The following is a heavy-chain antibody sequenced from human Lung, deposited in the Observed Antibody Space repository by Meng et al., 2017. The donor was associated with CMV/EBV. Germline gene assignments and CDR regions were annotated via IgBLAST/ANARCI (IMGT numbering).Heavy chain of an antibody. CDR2: IYYSGST. V-gene: IGHV4-61*01. D-gene: IGHD2-2*01. Sequence: LXXTVSGGSVSSGSYYWSWIRQPPGKGLEWIGYIYYSGSTNYNPSLKSRVTISVDTSKNQFSLKLSSVTAADTAVYYCARDPRLCSSTSCYGYWGQGTLVTVSS. J-gene: IGHJ4*02. CDR3: ARDPRLCSSTSCYGY. CDR1: GGSVSSGSYY.